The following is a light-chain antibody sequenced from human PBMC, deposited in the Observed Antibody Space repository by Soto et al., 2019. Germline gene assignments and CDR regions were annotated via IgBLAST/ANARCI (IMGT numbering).Light chain of an antibody. CDR1: QSISSW. CDR2: KAS. V-gene: IGKV1-5*03. CDR3: QQYNTYWT. J-gene: IGKJ1*01. Sequence: DIQMTQSPSTLSASIGDRVTITCRASQSISSWLAWYQQKPGKAPKLLIYKASILESGVPSRFIGSGSATEFSLTISSLQPEDFATYYCQQYNTYWTFAQGTKVEIK.